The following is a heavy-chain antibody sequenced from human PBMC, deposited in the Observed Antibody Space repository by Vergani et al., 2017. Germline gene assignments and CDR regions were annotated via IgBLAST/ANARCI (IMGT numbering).Heavy chain of an antibody. D-gene: IGHD1-26*01. CDR3: TRTSGTFCYYYYGMDV. J-gene: IGHJ6*02. CDR1: GFTFSTYS. V-gene: IGHV3-21*01. CDR2: INGNQNYI. Sequence: EVQLVESGGGLVKPGGSLRLSCATSGFTFSTYSVNWVRQAPGKGLEWVSSINGNQNYIYYADSVKGRFTISRDNAKNSLYLQMNSLRAEDTAVYFCTRTSGTFCYYYYGMDVWGQGTTVTVSS.